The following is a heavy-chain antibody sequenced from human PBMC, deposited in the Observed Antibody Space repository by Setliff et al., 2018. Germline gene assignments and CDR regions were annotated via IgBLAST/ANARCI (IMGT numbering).Heavy chain of an antibody. CDR3: ARGRYFESSGYYFPFDY. V-gene: IGHV4-61*09. CDR1: GGSISSGNYY. CDR2: IFSKGST. J-gene: IGHJ4*02. Sequence: SETLSLTCTVSGGSISSGNYYWSWIRQPAGKAPEWIGHIFSKGSTNNDPSLKSRVTISIDSSKNQMSLRMTSVTAADTAVYYCARGRYFESSGYYFPFDYWGLGTLVTVSS. D-gene: IGHD3-22*01.